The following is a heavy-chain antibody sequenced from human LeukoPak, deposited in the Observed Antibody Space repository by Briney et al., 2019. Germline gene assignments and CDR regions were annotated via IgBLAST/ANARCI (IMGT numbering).Heavy chain of an antibody. CDR3: AKIVGGSGSLYYFDY. Sequence: GGSLRLSCAASGFTFSSYAMSWVRQAPGKGLEWVSAISGSGGSTYYADSVKGRFTISRDNSKNTLYLQMNSLRAEDTAVYYCAKIVGGSGSLYYFDYCGQGTLVTVSS. D-gene: IGHD3-10*01. J-gene: IGHJ4*02. CDR2: ISGSGGST. V-gene: IGHV3-23*01. CDR1: GFTFSSYA.